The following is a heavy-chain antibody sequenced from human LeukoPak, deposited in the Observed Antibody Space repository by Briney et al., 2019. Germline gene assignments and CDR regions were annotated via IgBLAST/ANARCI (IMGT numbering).Heavy chain of an antibody. V-gene: IGHV3-9*01. J-gene: IGHJ4*02. CDR2: ISWNSGSI. CDR1: GFTFSDYY. CDR3: AKGGGQLWLRFDY. D-gene: IGHD5-18*01. Sequence: GGSLRLSCAASGFTFSDYYMSWIRQAPGKGLEWVSGISWNSGSIGYADSVKGRFTISRDNAKNSLYLQMNSLRAEDTALYYCAKGGGQLWLRFDYWGQGTLVTVSS.